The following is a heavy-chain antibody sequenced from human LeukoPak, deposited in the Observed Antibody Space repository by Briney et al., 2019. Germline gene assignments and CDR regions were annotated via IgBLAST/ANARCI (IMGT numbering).Heavy chain of an antibody. J-gene: IGHJ5*02. D-gene: IGHD6-13*01. V-gene: IGHV1-18*01. CDR1: GYTFTGYG. Sequence: VASVKVSCKASGYTFTGYGISWVRQAPGQGLEWMGWISAYNGNTNYAQKLQGRVTMTTDTSTSTAYMELRSLRSDDTAVYYCARDVGYSSSSWFDPWGQGTLVTVSS. CDR2: ISAYNGNT. CDR3: ARDVGYSSSSWFDP.